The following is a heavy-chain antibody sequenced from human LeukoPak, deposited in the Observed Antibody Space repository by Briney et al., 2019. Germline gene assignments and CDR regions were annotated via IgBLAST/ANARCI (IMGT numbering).Heavy chain of an antibody. CDR2: IRYDGSNK. CDR3: ARALSAMVPDY. CDR1: GFTFSTYG. D-gene: IGHD5-18*01. J-gene: IGHJ4*02. V-gene: IGHV3-33*01. Sequence: GGSLRLSCAASGFTFSTYGMHWVRQAPGKGLEWVAVIRYDGSNKYYGDSVKGRFTISRDNSKNTLYLQMNSLRAEDTAAYYCARALSAMVPDYWGQGTLVTVSS.